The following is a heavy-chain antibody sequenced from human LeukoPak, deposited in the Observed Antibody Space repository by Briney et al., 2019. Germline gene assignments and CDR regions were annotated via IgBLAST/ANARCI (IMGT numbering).Heavy chain of an antibody. V-gene: IGHV3-48*02. CDR3: ETQSGSYHFFDY. J-gene: IGHJ4*02. CDR2: ISSSSSTI. CDR1: GFTFSSYS. Sequence: GGSLRLSCAASGFTFSSYSMNWVRQAPGKGLEWVSYISSSSSTIYYADSVKGRFTISRDNAKNSLYLQMNSLRDEDTGVYYCETQSGSYHFFDYWGQGTLVTVSS. D-gene: IGHD1-26*01.